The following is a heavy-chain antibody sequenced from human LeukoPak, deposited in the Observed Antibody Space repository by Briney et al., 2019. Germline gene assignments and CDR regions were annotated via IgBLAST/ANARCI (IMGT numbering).Heavy chain of an antibody. V-gene: IGHV3-21*04. CDR1: GFILSDYY. CDR2: ISNSGLYI. Sequence: PGGSLRLSCAGSGFILSDYYMNWVRQAPGKGLEWVASISNSGLYIFYADSLRGRFTISRDNGRNSLFLQMDSLRAEDTAVYYCARDDAGSSVGWYHDHWGQGTLVTVSS. D-gene: IGHD6-19*01. J-gene: IGHJ4*02. CDR3: ARDDAGSSVGWYHDH.